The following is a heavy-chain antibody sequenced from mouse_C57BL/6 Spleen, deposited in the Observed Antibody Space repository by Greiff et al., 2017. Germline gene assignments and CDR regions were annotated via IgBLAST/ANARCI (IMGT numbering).Heavy chain of an antibody. V-gene: IGHV1-74*01. J-gene: IGHJ3*01. CDR1: GYTFTSYW. CDR3: AIEGVTTEGLAY. D-gene: IGHD2-2*01. CDR2: IHPSDSDT. Sequence: QVQLQQPGAELVKPGASVKVSCTASGYTFTSYWMHWVKQRPGQGLVWIGRIHPSDSDTNYNQKFKGKATLTVDKSSSTAYMQLSSLTSEDTAVYYCAIEGVTTEGLAYWGQGTLVTVSA.